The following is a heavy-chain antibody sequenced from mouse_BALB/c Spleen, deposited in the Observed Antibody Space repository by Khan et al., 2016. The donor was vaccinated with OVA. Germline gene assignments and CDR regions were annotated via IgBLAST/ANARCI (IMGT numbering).Heavy chain of an antibody. CDR1: GYTFTNYY. CDR3: ARAVYSSRIYTMDY. V-gene: IGHV1S56*01. CDR2: IYPGNVNT. D-gene: IGHD1-1*01. J-gene: IGHJ4*01. Sequence: QVQLQQPGPELVKPGASVRISCKTSGYTFTNYYIHWVRQRPGQGLEWIGWIYPGNVNTKYNEKFKGKATLTADKSSSTAYMHLSSLTSEDSAVYFWARAVYSSRIYTMDYWGLGTSVTVSS.